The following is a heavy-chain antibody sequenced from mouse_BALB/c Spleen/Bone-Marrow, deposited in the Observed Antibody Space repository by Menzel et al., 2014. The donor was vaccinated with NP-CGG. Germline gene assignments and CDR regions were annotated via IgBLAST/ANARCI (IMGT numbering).Heavy chain of an antibody. V-gene: IGHV5-6-2*01. D-gene: IGHD1-1*01. CDR2: INSYGGST. CDR1: GFTFSSYY. CDR3: AGSYYGGTFDY. J-gene: IGHJ2*01. Sequence: EVKLEESGGGLVKLGGSLKLSCAASGFTFSSYYMSWVRQTPEKRLELVAAINSYGGSTYYPDTVKGRFTISRDNAKNTLYLQMSSLKSEDTALYYCAGSYYGGTFDYWGQGTTLTVSS.